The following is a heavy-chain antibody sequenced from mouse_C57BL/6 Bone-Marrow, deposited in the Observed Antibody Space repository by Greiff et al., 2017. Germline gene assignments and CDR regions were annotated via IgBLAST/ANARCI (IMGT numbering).Heavy chain of an antibody. CDR2: IYPGDGDT. CDR1: GYAFSSSW. CDR3: ARRGVVGYFDY. J-gene: IGHJ2*01. V-gene: IGHV1-82*01. D-gene: IGHD1-1*01. Sequence: QVQLQQSGPELVKPGASVKISCKASGYAFSSSWMNWVKQRPGKGLEWIGRIYPGDGDTNYNGKFKGKATLTADKSSSTAYMQLSSLTSEDSAVYFCARRGVVGYFDYWGQGTTLTVSS.